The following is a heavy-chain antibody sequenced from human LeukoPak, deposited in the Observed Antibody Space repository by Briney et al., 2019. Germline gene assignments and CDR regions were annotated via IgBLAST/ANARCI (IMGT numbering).Heavy chain of an antibody. D-gene: IGHD1-1*01. Sequence: KPSETLSLTCVLSGASIRSSDYYWAWIRQPPGKGLEWIGTVYYSGSTYYNPSLKSRFTISVDTSNNSISLKVTSLTAADTAVYYCARHGNWEPFDYGAREAWSPSPQ. CDR2: VYYSGST. J-gene: IGHJ4*02. V-gene: IGHV4-39*01. CDR1: GASIRSSDYY. CDR3: ARHGNWEPFD.